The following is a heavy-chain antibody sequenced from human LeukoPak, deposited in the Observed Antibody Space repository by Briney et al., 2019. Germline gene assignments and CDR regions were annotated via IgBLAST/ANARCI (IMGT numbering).Heavy chain of an antibody. CDR3: AKDSLRYYDSSGSTYYFDY. D-gene: IGHD3-22*01. J-gene: IGHJ4*02. CDR1: GFTFDDYA. CDR2: ISWNSGSI. V-gene: IGHV3-9*03. Sequence: GGSLRLSCAASGFTFDDYAMHWVRQAPGKGLEWVSGISWNSGSIGYADSVKGRFTISRDNAKNSLYLQMNSLRAEDMASYYCAKDSLRYYDSSGSTYYFDYWGQGTLVTVSS.